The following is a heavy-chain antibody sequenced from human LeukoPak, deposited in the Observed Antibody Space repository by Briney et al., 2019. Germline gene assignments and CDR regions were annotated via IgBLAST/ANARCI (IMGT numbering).Heavy chain of an antibody. D-gene: IGHD2-15*01. CDR1: GDSISSDY. CDR3: ARAEGGYCSGGSCYRGSWFDP. J-gene: IGHJ5*02. CDR2: IYYSGST. V-gene: IGHV4-59*01. Sequence: SETLSLTCAVSGDSISSDYWSWIRQPPGKGLEWIGYIYYSGSTNYNPSLKSRVTISVDTSKNQFSLKLSSVTAADTAVYYCARAEGGYCSGGSCYRGSWFDPWGQGTLVTVSS.